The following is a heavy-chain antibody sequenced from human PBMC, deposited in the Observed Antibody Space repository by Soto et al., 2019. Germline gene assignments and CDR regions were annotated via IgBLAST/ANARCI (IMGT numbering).Heavy chain of an antibody. CDR2: ISNDSSYI. J-gene: IGHJ1*01. Sequence: GGSLRLSCAASGFMFSAYTMNWVRQAPGKGLEWLSSISNDSSYIEYADSLRGRFTVSRDNARNSLYLQIDSLGVEDTAVYYCATPYYFNHWGPGTLVTVSS. V-gene: IGHV3-21*06. CDR3: ATPYYFNH. D-gene: IGHD3-16*01. CDR1: GFMFSAYT.